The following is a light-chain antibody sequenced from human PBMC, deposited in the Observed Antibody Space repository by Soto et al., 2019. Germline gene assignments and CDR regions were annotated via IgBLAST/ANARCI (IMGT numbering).Light chain of an antibody. CDR3: SSYASGNTQV. V-gene: IGLV2-14*03. Sequence: SALTQPASVSGSPGQSITVSCIGTSSDIGGYNYVSWYQQHPGKAPKLMIHDVSNRPSGVSDRFSGSKSGNTASLTISGRQAADEAYYYCSSYASGNTQVFGGGTKLTVL. J-gene: IGLJ2*01. CDR2: DVS. CDR1: SSDIGGYNY.